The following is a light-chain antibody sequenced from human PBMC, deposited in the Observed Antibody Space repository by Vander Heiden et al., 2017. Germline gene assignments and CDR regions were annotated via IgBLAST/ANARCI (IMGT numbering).Light chain of an antibody. V-gene: IGLV2-14*03. CDR1: SSDVGAYNY. Sequence: ALTPPASVSGSPGQSITISCTGTSSDVGAYNYVSWYQQHPGKAPKLIIYDVTNRPSGVSNRFSGSKSGNTASLTTSGLQAEDEADYYCSSYTSSNTLVFGTGTKVTVL. CDR3: SSYTSSNTLV. J-gene: IGLJ1*01. CDR2: DVT.